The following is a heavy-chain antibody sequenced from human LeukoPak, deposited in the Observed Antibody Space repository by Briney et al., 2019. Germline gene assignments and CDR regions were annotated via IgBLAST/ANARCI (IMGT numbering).Heavy chain of an antibody. D-gene: IGHD5-24*01. Sequence: GGSLRLSCAASGFTFSSYGMHWVRQAPGKGLEWVAFIRYDGSNKYYADSVKGRFTISRDNSKNTLYLQMNSLRAEDTAVYYCAKDVEMATITGIDYWGQGTLATVSS. J-gene: IGHJ4*02. CDR1: GFTFSSYG. V-gene: IGHV3-30*02. CDR3: AKDVEMATITGIDY. CDR2: IRYDGSNK.